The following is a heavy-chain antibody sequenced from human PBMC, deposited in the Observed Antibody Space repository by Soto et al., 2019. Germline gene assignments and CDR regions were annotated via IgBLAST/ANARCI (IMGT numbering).Heavy chain of an antibody. J-gene: IGHJ4*02. CDR2: ISSSATYI. CDR3: TRDYYGSSWSRCDY. D-gene: IGHD6-13*01. CDR1: GFSFSYYT. Sequence: PGGSLRLSCVASGFSFSYYTINWVRQSPGKGLEWVSSISSSATYIHYADAVKGRFTISRDNAKNSLYLQMNSLRAEDTAVYYCTRDYYGSSWSRCDYWGQGTLVTVSS. V-gene: IGHV3-21*01.